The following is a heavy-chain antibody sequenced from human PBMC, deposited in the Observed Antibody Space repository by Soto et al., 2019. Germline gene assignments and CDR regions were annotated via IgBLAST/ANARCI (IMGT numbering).Heavy chain of an antibody. D-gene: IGHD3-9*01. CDR2: IYYSGST. CDR3: ASNAGYEYDY. CDR1: GGSISSDY. Sequence: PSETLSLTCTVSGGSISSDYWSWIRQPPGKGLEWIGYIYYSGSTNYNPSLKSRVTISVDTSKNQFSLKLSSVTAADTAVYYCASNAGYEYDYWGQGTLVTVSS. J-gene: IGHJ4*02. V-gene: IGHV4-59*08.